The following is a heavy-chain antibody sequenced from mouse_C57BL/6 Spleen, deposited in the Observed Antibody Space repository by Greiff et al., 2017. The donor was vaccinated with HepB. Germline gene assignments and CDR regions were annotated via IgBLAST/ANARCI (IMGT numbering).Heavy chain of an antibody. V-gene: IGHV5-9*01. J-gene: IGHJ2*01. Sequence: SGGGLVKPGGSLKLSCAASGFTFSSYTMSWVRQTPEKRLEWVATISGGGGNTYYPDSVKGRFTISRDNAKNTLYLQMSSLRSEDTALYYCARPGSSLYFDYWGQGTTLTVSS. D-gene: IGHD1-1*01. CDR2: ISGGGGNT. CDR3: ARPGSSLYFDY. CDR1: GFTFSSYT.